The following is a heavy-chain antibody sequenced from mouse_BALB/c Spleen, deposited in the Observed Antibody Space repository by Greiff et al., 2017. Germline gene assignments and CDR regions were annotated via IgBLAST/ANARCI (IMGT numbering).Heavy chain of an antibody. J-gene: IGHJ1*01. Sequence: QVQLQQPGAELVKPGASVKLSCKASGYTFTSYWMHWVKQRPGQGLEWIGEINPSNGRTNYNEKFKSKATLTVDKSSSTAYMQLSSLTSEDSAVYYCARSITTVVATSYWYFDVWGAGTTVTVSS. CDR1: GYTFTSYW. CDR3: ARSITTVVATSYWYFDV. V-gene: IGHV1S81*02. CDR2: INPSNGRT. D-gene: IGHD1-1*01.